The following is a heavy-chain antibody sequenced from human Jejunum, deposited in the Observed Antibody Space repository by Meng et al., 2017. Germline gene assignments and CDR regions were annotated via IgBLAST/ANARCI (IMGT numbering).Heavy chain of an antibody. J-gene: IGHJ3*02. V-gene: IGHV4-4*02. Sequence: GSLRLSCAVSGGSISSDNWWSWVRQPPEKGLEWIGEIYHSGSINYNPSLKSRVTISVDKSKNQFSLNLNSVTAADTAVYYCARDCSGGGCYSRSFNIWGQGTMVTVSS. CDR3: ARDCSGGGCYSRSFNI. CDR2: IYHSGSI. D-gene: IGHD2-15*01. CDR1: GGSISSDNW.